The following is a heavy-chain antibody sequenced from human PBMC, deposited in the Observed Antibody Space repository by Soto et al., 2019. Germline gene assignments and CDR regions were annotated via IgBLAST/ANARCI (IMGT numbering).Heavy chain of an antibody. J-gene: IGHJ4*02. CDR2: IYYSGST. V-gene: IGHV4-59*01. Sequence: SETLPLTCTVSGGSISSDYWGWIRQPPGKGLEWIGYIYYSGSTNYNPSLKSRVTISVDTSKNQFSLKLTSVTAADTAVYYCARRYGGNLDYWGQGTLVTVS. CDR1: GGSISSDY. D-gene: IGHD1-26*01. CDR3: ARRYGGNLDY.